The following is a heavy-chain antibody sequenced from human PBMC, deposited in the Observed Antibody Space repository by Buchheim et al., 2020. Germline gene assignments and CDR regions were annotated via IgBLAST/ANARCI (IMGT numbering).Heavy chain of an antibody. V-gene: IGHV1-69*02. CDR2: IIPILGIA. CDR3: ARSVGYSYAYCYGMDV. CDR1: GGTFSSYT. J-gene: IGHJ6*02. Sequence: QVQLVPSGAEVKKPGSSVKVSCKASGGTFSSYTITWVRQAPGQGLEWMGRIIPILGIANYAQKFQGRVTITADKSTSTAYMELSSLRSEETAVYYCARSVGYSYAYCYGMDVWGQGTT. D-gene: IGHD5-18*01.